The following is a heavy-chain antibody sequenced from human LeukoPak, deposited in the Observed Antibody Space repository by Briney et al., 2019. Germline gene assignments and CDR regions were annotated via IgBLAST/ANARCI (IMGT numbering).Heavy chain of an antibody. CDR1: GYTFTGYY. J-gene: IGHJ4*02. D-gene: IGHD1-26*01. CDR3: ARDYLIVGATTSFDY. Sequence: GASVKVSCKASGYTFTGYYMHWVRQAPGQGLEWMGWINPNSGGTNYAQKFQGRVTMTRDTSISTAYMELSRLRSDDTAVYYCARDYLIVGATTSFDYWGQGTLVTVSS. V-gene: IGHV1-2*02. CDR2: INPNSGGT.